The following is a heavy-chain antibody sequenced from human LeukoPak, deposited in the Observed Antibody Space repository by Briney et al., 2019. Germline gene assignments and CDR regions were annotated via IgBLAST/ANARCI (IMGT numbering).Heavy chain of an antibody. Sequence: PSETLSLTCTVSGGSISSGTYYWNWIRQPPGKRLEWIGSISYSGSTNYNPSLKSRVTMSVDTSKNQFSLNLTSVTAADTAVYYCARRGTTVVVDYWGQGTLVIVSS. J-gene: IGHJ4*02. D-gene: IGHD1-7*01. V-gene: IGHV4-39*01. CDR1: GGSISSGTYY. CDR2: ISYSGST. CDR3: ARRGTTVVVDY.